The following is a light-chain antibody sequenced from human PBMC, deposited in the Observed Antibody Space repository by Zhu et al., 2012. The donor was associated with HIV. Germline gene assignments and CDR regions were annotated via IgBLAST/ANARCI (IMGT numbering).Light chain of an antibody. CDR2: GAS. V-gene: IGKV3-15*01. J-gene: IGKJ4*01. CDR1: QSVSNN. CDR3: QQRRNWPLT. Sequence: EIVMTQSPATLSVSPGERATLSCRASQSVSNNLAWYQQKPGQAPRLLIYGASTRATGIPARFSGSGSGTDFTLTISSLEPEDFALYYCQQRRNWPLTFGGGTRVEI.